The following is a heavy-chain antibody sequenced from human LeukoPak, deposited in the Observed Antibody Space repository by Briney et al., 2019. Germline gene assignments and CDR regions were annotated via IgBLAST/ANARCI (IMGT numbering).Heavy chain of an antibody. CDR2: IVVGSGNT. CDR3: AADVAGPYAFDI. J-gene: IGHJ3*02. CDR1: GFTFTSSA. Sequence: ASVKVSCKASGFTFTSSAMQWVRQARGQRLEWIGWIVVGSGNTNYAQKFQERVTITRDMSTSTAYMELSSLRSEDTAVYYCAADVAGPYAFDIWGQGTMVTVSS. V-gene: IGHV1-58*02. D-gene: IGHD6-19*01.